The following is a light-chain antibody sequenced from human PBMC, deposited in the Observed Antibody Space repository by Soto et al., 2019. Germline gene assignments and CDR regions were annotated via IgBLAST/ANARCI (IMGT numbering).Light chain of an antibody. CDR1: QSISTY. V-gene: IGKV1-39*01. Sequence: DIQMTQSPWSLSASVGDRVTITCRASQSISTYLHWYQQKPGKAPNLLIYAASTLQSGVPSRFSGSGSGTDFTLTISSLQPEDFATYYCQQSYTSWWTFGQGTKVDI. CDR2: AAS. CDR3: QQSYTSWWT. J-gene: IGKJ1*01.